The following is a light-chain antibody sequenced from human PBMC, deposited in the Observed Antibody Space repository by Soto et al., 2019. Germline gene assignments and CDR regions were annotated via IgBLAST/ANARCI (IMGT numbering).Light chain of an antibody. Sequence: IHMTHSPSTLSACLRHRLTITVRASQSISRWLAWYQQKPGKAPKLLIYDASSLESGVPSRFSGSGSGTDFTLTISNLQPEDFVSYFCQQSFNTPPTFGGGTKVDIK. CDR3: QQSFNTPPT. J-gene: IGKJ4*01. V-gene: IGKV1-5*01. CDR1: QSISRW. CDR2: DAS.